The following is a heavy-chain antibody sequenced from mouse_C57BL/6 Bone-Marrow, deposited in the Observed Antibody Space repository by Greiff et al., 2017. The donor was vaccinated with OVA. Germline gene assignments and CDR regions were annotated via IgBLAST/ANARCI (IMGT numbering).Heavy chain of an antibody. V-gene: IGHV6-3*01. J-gene: IGHJ4*01. CDR2: IRLKSDNYAT. CDR3: TVNYCNYLGYYAMDY. CDR1: GFTFSNYW. D-gene: IGHD2-1*01. Sequence: EVMLVESGGGLVQPGGSMKLSCVASGFTFSNYWMNWVRQSPEKGLEWVAQIRLKSDNYATHYAESVKGRFTISRDDSKSSVYLQMNNLRAEDTGIYYCTVNYCNYLGYYAMDYWGQGTSVTVSS.